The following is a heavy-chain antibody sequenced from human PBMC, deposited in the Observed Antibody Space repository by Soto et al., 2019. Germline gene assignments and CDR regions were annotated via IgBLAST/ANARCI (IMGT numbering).Heavy chain of an antibody. V-gene: IGHV1-69*01. D-gene: IGHD3-10*01. CDR1: GDTFGSYA. J-gene: IGHJ6*02. CDR3: ARNLRYFGSGSFFRGMDV. Sequence: QVLLVQSGAEVKKPGSSVKVSCKTSGDTFGSYAISWVRQAPGQGLEWMGGIIPFIRASNYAQKFQGRVTITADESTTTVHMDLSSLRFEDTAVHYCARNLRYFGSGSFFRGMDVWGQGTTVTVSS. CDR2: IIPFIRAS.